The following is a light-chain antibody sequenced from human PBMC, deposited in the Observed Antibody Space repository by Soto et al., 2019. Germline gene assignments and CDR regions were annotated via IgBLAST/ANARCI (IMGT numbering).Light chain of an antibody. Sequence: EIVLTQSPATLSLSPGERATLSCRASQSVSSYLAWYQQKPGQAPRLLIYAASTRATGIPPRFSGSGSGTEFTLTISSLQSEDFAVYYCQQYSNWPPITFGQGTRLEIK. CDR2: AAS. CDR1: QSVSSY. J-gene: IGKJ5*01. CDR3: QQYSNWPPIT. V-gene: IGKV3-15*01.